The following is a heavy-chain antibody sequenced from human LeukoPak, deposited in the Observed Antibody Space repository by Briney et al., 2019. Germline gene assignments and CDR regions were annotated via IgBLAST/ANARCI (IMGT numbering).Heavy chain of an antibody. D-gene: IGHD3-22*01. V-gene: IGHV4-38-2*02. CDR2: INHSGST. CDR1: GGSISGSYY. Sequence: SETLSLTCTVSGGSISGSYYWGWIRQPPGKGLEWIGEINHSGSTNYNPSLKSRVTISVDTSKNQFSLKLSSVTAADTAVYYCASLTTAEAFDIWGQGTMVTVSS. J-gene: IGHJ3*02. CDR3: ASLTTAEAFDI.